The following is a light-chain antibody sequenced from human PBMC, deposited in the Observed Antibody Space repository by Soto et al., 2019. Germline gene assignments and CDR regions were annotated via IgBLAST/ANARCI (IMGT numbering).Light chain of an antibody. Sequence: EIVMTQSPATLSVSPGERVTLSCRASQSLSSNLAWYQQKPGQAPRLLIYGASTRATDIPARFSGSGSGTEFTLTISSLQSEDFAVYYCQERSRWPRGTFGGGTKVEI. CDR3: QERSRWPRGT. V-gene: IGKV3-15*01. CDR1: QSLSSN. CDR2: GAS. J-gene: IGKJ4*01.